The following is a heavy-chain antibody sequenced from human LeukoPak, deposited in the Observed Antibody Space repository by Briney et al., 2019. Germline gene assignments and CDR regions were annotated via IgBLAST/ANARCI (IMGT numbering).Heavy chain of an antibody. D-gene: IGHD1-26*01. CDR1: GGTFSSYA. CDR3: ARDREGTRYYGMDV. CDR2: IIPILGIA. Sequence: SVKVSCKASGGTFSSYAIGWVRQAPGQGLEWMGRIIPILGIANYAQKFQGRVTITADKSTSTAYMELSSLRSEDTAVYYCARDREGTRYYGMDVWGQGTTVTVSS. V-gene: IGHV1-69*04. J-gene: IGHJ6*02.